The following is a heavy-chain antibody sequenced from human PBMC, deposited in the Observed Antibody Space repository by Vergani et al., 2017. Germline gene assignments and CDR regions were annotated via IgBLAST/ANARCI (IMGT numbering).Heavy chain of an antibody. CDR3: ARGRITMIVVVTPDAFDI. D-gene: IGHD3-22*01. J-gene: IGHJ3*02. CDR1: VGTFRSYA. Sequence: QFQLVQSAAELKKPGSSVKVSCKASVGTFRSYAISWVRQAPGQGLEWMGGIIPIFGTANYAQKFQGRVTITADESTSPAYMELSSLRSEDTAVYYCARGRITMIVVVTPDAFDIWGQGTMVTVSS. V-gene: IGHV1-69*12. CDR2: IIPIFGTA.